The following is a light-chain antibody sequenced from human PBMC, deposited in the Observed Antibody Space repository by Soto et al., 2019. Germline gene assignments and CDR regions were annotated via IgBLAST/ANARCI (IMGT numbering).Light chain of an antibody. CDR2: DAY. CDR3: QQYESYSPLT. J-gene: IGKJ4*01. V-gene: IGKV1-5*01. Sequence: DIQMTQSPSILSASVGDRVTITCRSSQSILSWLAWYQRKPGKAPKLLIYDAYSLEIGVPSRFSGRRSGTEYTLTIAGLHPEDFATYSCQQYESYSPLTFGGGTKVEIK. CDR1: QSILSW.